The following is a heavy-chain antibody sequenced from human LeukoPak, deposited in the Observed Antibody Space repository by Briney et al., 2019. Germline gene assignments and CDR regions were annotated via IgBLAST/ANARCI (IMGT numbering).Heavy chain of an antibody. D-gene: IGHD3-10*01. J-gene: IGHJ4*02. CDR2: ISWDGGST. CDR3: AKGGIEAAGNYFDY. Sequence: PGGSLRLSCAASGFTFDDYTMHWVRQAPGKGLEWVSLISWDGGSTYYADSVKGRFTISRDNSKNSLYLQMNSLRTEDTALYYCAKGGIEAAGNYFDYWGQGTLVTVSS. V-gene: IGHV3-43*01. CDR1: GFTFDDYT.